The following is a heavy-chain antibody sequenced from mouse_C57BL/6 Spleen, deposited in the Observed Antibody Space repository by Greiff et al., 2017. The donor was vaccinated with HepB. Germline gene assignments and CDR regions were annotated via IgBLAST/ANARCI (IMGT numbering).Heavy chain of an antibody. J-gene: IGHJ2*01. Sequence: QVQLQQSGAELVKPGASVKLSCKASGYTFTSYWMQWVKQRPGQGLEWIGEIDPSDSYTNYNQKFKGKATLTVDTSSSTAYMQLSSLTSEDSAVYYCARAGYYYGSSPDYWGQGTTLTVSS. V-gene: IGHV1-50*01. CDR3: ARAGYYYGSSPDY. CDR2: IDPSDSYT. CDR1: GYTFTSYW. D-gene: IGHD1-1*01.